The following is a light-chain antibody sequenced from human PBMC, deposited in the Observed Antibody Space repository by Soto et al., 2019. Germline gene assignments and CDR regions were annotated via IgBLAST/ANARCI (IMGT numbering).Light chain of an antibody. V-gene: IGKV1-12*01. CDR1: QGLSNW. CDR3: QQTNSFPLT. J-gene: IGKJ4*01. Sequence: IQMTQSKSSLSASVGDRFIITCLASQGLSNWLAWYQQQPGKAPKLLIYASSYLQSGVPPRFSGSGSGTVFTLTISSLQPEDFATYYCQQTNSFPLTFGGRSIVDVK. CDR2: ASS.